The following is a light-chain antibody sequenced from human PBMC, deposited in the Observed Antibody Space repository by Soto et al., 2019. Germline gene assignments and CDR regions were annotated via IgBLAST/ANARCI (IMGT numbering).Light chain of an antibody. CDR2: GAS. CDR3: QQYGNSPIFT. J-gene: IGKJ3*01. Sequence: EIVLTQSPGTLSLSPGERATLSCRASQSVSSSYLAWYQQKPGQAPRLLIYGASSRATGIPDRFSGSGSGTDFTLTISRLEPEDFAVYYCQQYGNSPIFTFGPGTKVHIK. CDR1: QSVSSSY. V-gene: IGKV3-20*01.